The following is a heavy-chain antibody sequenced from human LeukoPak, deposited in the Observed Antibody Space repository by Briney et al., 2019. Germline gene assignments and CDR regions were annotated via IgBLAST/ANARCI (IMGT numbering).Heavy chain of an antibody. D-gene: IGHD2-15*01. J-gene: IGHJ4*02. V-gene: IGHV3-66*02. Sequence: PGGPLRLSCAASGFTVSSNYMSWVRQAPGKGLEWVSVIYSGGSTYYADSVKGRFTISRDNSKNTLYLQMNSLRAEDTAVYYCARGKGYCSGGSCVFDYWGQGTLVTVSS. CDR2: IYSGGST. CDR3: ARGKGYCSGGSCVFDY. CDR1: GFTVSSNY.